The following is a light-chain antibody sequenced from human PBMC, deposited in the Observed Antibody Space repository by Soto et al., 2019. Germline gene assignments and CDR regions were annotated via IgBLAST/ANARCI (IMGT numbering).Light chain of an antibody. J-gene: IGLJ2*01. V-gene: IGLV2-8*01. Sequence: QSALTQPPSASGSPGQSVTISCTGTSSDVGGYNYVSWYQQHPGKAPKLMISEVXKRPSGVPDRFSGSKSGNTASLTVSGXXXXXXXDYYCSSFAGNNNLVFGGGTKLTVL. CDR2: EVX. CDR3: SSFAGNNNLV. CDR1: SSDVGGYNY.